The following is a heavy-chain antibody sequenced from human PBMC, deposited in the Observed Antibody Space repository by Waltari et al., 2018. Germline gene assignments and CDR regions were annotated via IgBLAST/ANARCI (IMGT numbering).Heavy chain of an antibody. D-gene: IGHD3-22*01. CDR1: GFTFSSYS. CDR3: ARVSNYYDSSGWSDY. Sequence: EVQLVESGGGLVKPGGSLRLSCAASGFTFSSYSMNWVRQAPGKGLEWVSSFSSSSSYIYDADSVKGRFTISRDNAKNSLYLQMNSLRAEDTAVYYCARVSNYYDSSGWSDYWGQGTLVTVSS. J-gene: IGHJ4*02. CDR2: FSSSSSYI. V-gene: IGHV3-21*01.